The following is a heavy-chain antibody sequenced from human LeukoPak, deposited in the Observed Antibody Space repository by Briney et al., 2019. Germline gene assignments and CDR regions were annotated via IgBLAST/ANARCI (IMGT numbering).Heavy chain of an antibody. CDR3: TRTKDYDFWSGYCLDP. CDR1: GFTFSGSA. CDR2: IRSKANRYAT. J-gene: IGHJ5*02. D-gene: IGHD3-3*01. V-gene: IGHV3-73*01. Sequence: GGSLRLSCAASGFTFSGSAMHWVRQASGKGLAWVGRIRSKANRYATACAASVKGRFTISRDDSKNTAYLQMNSLKTEDTAVYYCTRTKDYDFWSGYCLDPWGQGTLVTVSS.